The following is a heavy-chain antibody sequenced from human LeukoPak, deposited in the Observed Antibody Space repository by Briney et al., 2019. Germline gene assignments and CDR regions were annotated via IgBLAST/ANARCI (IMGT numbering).Heavy chain of an antibody. D-gene: IGHD3-22*01. CDR2: ISGSGGST. CDR3: AKDTSSGYLLITKTLEY. V-gene: IGHV3-23*01. J-gene: IGHJ4*02. Sequence: GGSLRLSCAASGFTFSSYAMSWVRQAPGKGLEWVSGISGSGGSTYYADSVKGWFTISRDNSKNTLYLQMNSLRAEDTAVYYCAKDTSSGYLLITKTLEYSGQGNLVTVSS. CDR1: GFTFSSYA.